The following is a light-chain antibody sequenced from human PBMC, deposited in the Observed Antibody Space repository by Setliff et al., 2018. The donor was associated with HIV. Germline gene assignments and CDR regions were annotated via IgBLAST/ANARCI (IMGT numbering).Light chain of an antibody. CDR2: EVT. V-gene: IGLV2-14*01. CDR3: NSYTTSGTRV. Sequence: LTQPASVSGSPGQSIIISCTGTSSDVGGYNYVSWYQQHPGKAPKLIIYEVTNRPSGVSDRFSGSKSVNTASLTISGLQTEDEADYYCNSYTTSGTRVFGTGTRSPS. CDR1: SSDVGGYNY. J-gene: IGLJ1*01.